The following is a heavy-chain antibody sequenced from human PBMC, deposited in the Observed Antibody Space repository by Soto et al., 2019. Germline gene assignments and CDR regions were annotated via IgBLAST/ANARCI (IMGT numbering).Heavy chain of an antibody. D-gene: IGHD3-10*01. Sequence: GGSLRLSCAASGFTFSSYAMSWVRQAPGKGLEWVSAISGSGGSTYYADSVKGRFTISRDNSKNTLYLQMNSLRAEDTAVYYCAKGRSSGTDNYMDVWGKGTTVTVSS. V-gene: IGHV3-23*01. CDR1: GFTFSSYA. CDR3: AKGRSSGTDNYMDV. CDR2: ISGSGGST. J-gene: IGHJ6*03.